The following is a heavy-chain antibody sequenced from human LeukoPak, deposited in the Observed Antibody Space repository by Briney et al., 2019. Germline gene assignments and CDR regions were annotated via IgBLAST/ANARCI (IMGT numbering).Heavy chain of an antibody. V-gene: IGHV4-38-2*01. CDR2: IYHSGST. D-gene: IGHD3-3*01. CDR1: GYSISSGYY. J-gene: IGHJ4*02. CDR3: ARHPKGSYDF. Sequence: SETPSLTCAVSGYSISSGYYWGWIRQPPGKGLEWIGSIYHSGSTYYNPSLKSRVTISVDTSKNQFSLKLSSVTAADTAVYYCARHPKGSYDFWGQGTLVTVSS.